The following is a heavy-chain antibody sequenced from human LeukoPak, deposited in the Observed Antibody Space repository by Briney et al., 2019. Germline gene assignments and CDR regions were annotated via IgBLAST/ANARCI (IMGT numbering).Heavy chain of an antibody. V-gene: IGHV3-30-3*01. CDR3: ARADSSSWYYFDY. Sequence: PGGSLRLSCAASGFTFRTYAIHWVRQAPGKGLEWVAFISYDGAVKYYADSVRGRFSISRDNSKNTLYLQMNSLRAEDTAVYYCARADSSSWYYFDYWGQGTLVTVSS. D-gene: IGHD6-13*01. J-gene: IGHJ4*02. CDR1: GFTFRTYA. CDR2: ISYDGAVK.